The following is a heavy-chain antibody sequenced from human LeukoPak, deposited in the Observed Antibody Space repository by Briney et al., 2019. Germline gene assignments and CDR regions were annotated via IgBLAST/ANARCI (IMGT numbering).Heavy chain of an antibody. CDR2: IYTSGST. CDR3: ARAPPSSSPTPFDY. Sequence: PSETLSLTCTVSGVSISIYYWSWIRQPAGKGLEWIGRIYTSGSTNYNPSPKSRDTISVDKSKNQFSLKLSSVTAADTAVYYCARAPPSSSPTPFDYWGQGTLVTVSS. V-gene: IGHV4-4*07. D-gene: IGHD6-13*01. J-gene: IGHJ4*02. CDR1: GVSISIYY.